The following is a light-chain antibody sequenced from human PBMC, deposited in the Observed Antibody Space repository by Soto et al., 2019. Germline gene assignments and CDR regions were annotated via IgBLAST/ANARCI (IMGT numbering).Light chain of an antibody. CDR1: QNIRSA. V-gene: IGKV3-15*01. Sequence: EIVLTQSPAVVSVSPGAGATLSCRASQNIRSALAWYQQKHGQAPRLLMYDSSNRENGVPARFSASGSGTEFTLTITSLQSEDFEVDDCQQFNDWPRTFGQGTKVDIK. J-gene: IGKJ1*01. CDR3: QQFNDWPRT. CDR2: DSS.